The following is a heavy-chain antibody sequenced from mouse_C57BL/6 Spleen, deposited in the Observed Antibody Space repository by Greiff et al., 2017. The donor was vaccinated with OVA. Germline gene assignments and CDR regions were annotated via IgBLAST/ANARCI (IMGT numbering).Heavy chain of an antibody. CDR3: ARDYGSRDYYAMDY. CDR2: IYPGSGNT. V-gene: IGHV1-76*01. J-gene: IGHJ4*01. CDR1: GYTFTDYY. Sequence: QVQLQQSGAELVRPGASVKLSCKASGYTFTDYYINWVKQRPGQGLEWIAMIYPGSGNTYYNEKFKGKATLTAEKSSSTAYMQLSSLTSEDSAVYFCARDYGSRDYYAMDYWGQGTSVTVSS. D-gene: IGHD1-1*01.